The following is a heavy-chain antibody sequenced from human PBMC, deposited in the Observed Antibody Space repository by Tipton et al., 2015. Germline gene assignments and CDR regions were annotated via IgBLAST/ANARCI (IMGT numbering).Heavy chain of an antibody. J-gene: IGHJ4*02. CDR2: IKEDGSEQ. D-gene: IGHD2-2*02. Sequence: SLRISCRDSGFSFSDNWMTWVRQAPGKGLEWVANIKEDGSEQYYVDSVRGRFTISRDNAKNSLFLQMNNLRVEDTAFYYCSRHLYTNSGYWGQGTLVTVSS. CDR3: SRHLYTNSGY. CDR1: GFSFSDNW. V-gene: IGHV3-7*05.